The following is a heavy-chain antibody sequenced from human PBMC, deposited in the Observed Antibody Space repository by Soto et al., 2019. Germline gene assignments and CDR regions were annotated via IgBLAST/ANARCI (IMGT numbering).Heavy chain of an antibody. CDR3: ARESGGTGLDV. D-gene: IGHD1-1*01. V-gene: IGHV3-48*03. Sequence: GGSLRLSCAASGFTFSAFEMNWVRQAPGKGLEWLSYIYNSGSTMTYADSVKGRFAISRDNAKNSLYLQMYSLRAEDTAVYYCARESGGTGLDVWGQGATVTVSS. J-gene: IGHJ6*02. CDR1: GFTFSAFE. CDR2: IYNSGSTM.